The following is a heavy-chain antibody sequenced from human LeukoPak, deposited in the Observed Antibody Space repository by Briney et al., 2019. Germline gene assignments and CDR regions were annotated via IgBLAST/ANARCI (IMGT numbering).Heavy chain of an antibody. J-gene: IGHJ3*02. CDR2: IKPDESEK. D-gene: IGHD5-12*01. Sequence: GGSLRLSCAASGFSFSGPWMSWVRQAPGKGLEWVAHIKPDESEKFYMDSVKGRFTVSRDNAKSSVFLLMNSLRAEDTAVYYCARARSYSFDIWGQGTMVTVSS. V-gene: IGHV3-7*01. CDR3: ARARSYSFDI. CDR1: GFSFSGPW.